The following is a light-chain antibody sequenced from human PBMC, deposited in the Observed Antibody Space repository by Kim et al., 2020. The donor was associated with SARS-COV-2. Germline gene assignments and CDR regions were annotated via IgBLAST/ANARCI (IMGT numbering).Light chain of an antibody. V-gene: IGLV2-8*01. CDR3: SSVSRRDHSL. Sequence: QSVLSQPPSASGSLGQSVPISCTGTSSDIGGYNFVSWYQQHPGKSPRLIIYEVTKRPSGVPDRCSGSKSGNTASLTVSGLQTEDEADYYCSSVSRRDHSLFGTGTKVTVL. CDR1: SSDIGGYNF. CDR2: EVT. J-gene: IGLJ1*01.